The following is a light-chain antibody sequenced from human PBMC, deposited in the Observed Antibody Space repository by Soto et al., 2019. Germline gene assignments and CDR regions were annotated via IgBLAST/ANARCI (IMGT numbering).Light chain of an antibody. V-gene: IGKV3-15*01. CDR2: GAS. Sequence: EIVMTQSPAALSVSPGDRATLSCRASHSVRSDLAWYQQKPGQSPRLLIYGASTRATGIPARFSGSGSGTEFTLTISSLQSEDFAVYYCQQYNNWPPITFGQGTRLEIK. J-gene: IGKJ5*01. CDR1: HSVRSD. CDR3: QQYNNWPPIT.